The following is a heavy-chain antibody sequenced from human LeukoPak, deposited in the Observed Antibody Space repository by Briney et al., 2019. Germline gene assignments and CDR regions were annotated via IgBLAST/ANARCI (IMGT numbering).Heavy chain of an antibody. Sequence: PSETLSLTCTVSGGSISSSSYYWGWIRQPPGKGLEWIGSIYYSGSTYYNPSLKSRVTISVDTSKNQFSLKLSSVTAADTAVYYCARGYSGSTVFLFQYWGQGTLVTVSS. CDR2: IYYSGST. J-gene: IGHJ1*01. D-gene: IGHD6-19*01. CDR1: GGSISSSSYY. CDR3: ARGYSGSTVFLFQY. V-gene: IGHV4-39*01.